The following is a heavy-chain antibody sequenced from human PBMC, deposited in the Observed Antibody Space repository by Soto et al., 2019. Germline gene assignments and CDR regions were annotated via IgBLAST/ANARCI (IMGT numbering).Heavy chain of an antibody. CDR2: INPSGGSS. V-gene: IGHV1-46*01. CDR3: ARGQYNWNDSLDC. D-gene: IGHD1-20*01. CDR1: GYTFTNNY. J-gene: IGHJ4*02. Sequence: QVQLVQSGAEVKKPGASVKVSCKASGYTFTNNYMYWVRQAPGQGLEWMGTINPSGGSSTCAQKFQGRVTMTSDASTGTVYMELSSLRSEHTAMYYCARGQYNWNDSLDCWGQGTLVTVSS.